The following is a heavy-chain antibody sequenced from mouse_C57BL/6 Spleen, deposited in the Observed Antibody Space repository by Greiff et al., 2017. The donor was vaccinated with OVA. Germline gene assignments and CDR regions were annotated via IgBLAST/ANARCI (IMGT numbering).Heavy chain of an antibody. CDR3: ARWTTVAYAMDY. D-gene: IGHD1-1*01. J-gene: IGHJ4*01. CDR2: ISSGSSTI. CDR1: GFTFSDYG. V-gene: IGHV5-17*01. Sequence: EVQLVESGGGLVKPGGSLKLSCAASGFTFSDYGMHWVRQAPEKGLEWVAYISSGSSTIYYADTVKGRFTISRDNAKNTLFLQMTSLRSEDTAMYYCARWTTVAYAMDYWGQGTSVTVSS.